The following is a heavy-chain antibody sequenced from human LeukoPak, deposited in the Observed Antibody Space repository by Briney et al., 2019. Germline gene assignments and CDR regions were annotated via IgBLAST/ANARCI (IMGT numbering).Heavy chain of an antibody. CDR1: GFTFSDYN. CDR3: ARGIQLGYFDY. CDR2: ISSSSSYI. J-gene: IGHJ4*02. D-gene: IGHD5-18*01. Sequence: GGSLRLSCAASGFTFSDYNMNWVRQAPGKGLEWVSSISSSSSYIYYADSVKGRFTISRDNAKNSLYLQMNSLRAEDTAVYYCARGIQLGYFDYWGQGTLVTVSS. V-gene: IGHV3-21*01.